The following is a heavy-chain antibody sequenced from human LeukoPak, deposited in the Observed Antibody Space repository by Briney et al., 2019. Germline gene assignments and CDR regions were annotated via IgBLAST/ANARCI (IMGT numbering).Heavy chain of an antibody. J-gene: IGHJ4*02. CDR1: GGSISSGGSYY. D-gene: IGHD3-10*01. CDR2: IYYSGNT. Sequence: SQTLSLTCTVSGGSISSGGSYYWSWIRQPPGKGLEWIGYIYYSGNTYYNPSLESRLTISLDTSKNQFSLKLKSVTAADTAVYFCARGSSIGFGEFSDYWGQGTLVTVSS. V-gene: IGHV4-30-4*08. CDR3: ARGSSIGFGEFSDY.